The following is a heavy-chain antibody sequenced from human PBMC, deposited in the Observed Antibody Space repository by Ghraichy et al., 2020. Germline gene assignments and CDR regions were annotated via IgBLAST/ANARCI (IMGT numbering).Heavy chain of an antibody. Sequence: ASVKVSCKASGYSFRNYGISWLRQAPGQGLEWMGWISVFNGHTRSAEKFQDRVTLTTDTSTTTAYIELRSLRSDDTDVYYCARDEDKLTVGVPGYWGQGSLVTVSS. V-gene: IGHV1-18*01. CDR1: GYSFRNYG. CDR3: ARDEDKLTVGVPGY. D-gene: IGHD3-3*01. J-gene: IGHJ4*02. CDR2: ISVFNGHT.